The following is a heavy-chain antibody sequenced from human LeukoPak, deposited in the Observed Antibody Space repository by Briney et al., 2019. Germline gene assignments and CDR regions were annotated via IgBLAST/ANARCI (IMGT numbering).Heavy chain of an antibody. J-gene: IGHJ4*02. CDR2: IYSGGST. CDR1: GFTVSSNY. D-gene: IGHD2-15*01. CDR3: ATGYSVRPFDY. Sequence: PGGSLRLSCAASGFTVSSNYMSWVRQAPGKGLEWVSVIYSGGSTYYADSVKGRFTISRDNSKNTLYLQMNSLRAEDTAVYYCATGYSVRPFDYWGQGTLVTVSS. V-gene: IGHV3-53*01.